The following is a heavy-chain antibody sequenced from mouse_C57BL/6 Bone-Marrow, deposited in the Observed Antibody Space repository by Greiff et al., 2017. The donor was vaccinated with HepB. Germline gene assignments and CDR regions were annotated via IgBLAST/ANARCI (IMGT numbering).Heavy chain of an antibody. CDR1: GFTFSSYA. Sequence: EVNVVESGEGLVKPGGSLKLSCAASGFTFSSYAMSWVRQTPEKRLEWVAYISSGGDYIYYADTVKGRFTISRDNARNTLYLQMSSLKSEDTAMYYCTRRGYDYDEGYYFDYWGQGTTLTVSS. CDR3: TRRGYDYDEGYYFDY. V-gene: IGHV5S21*01. J-gene: IGHJ2*01. CDR2: ISSGGDYI. D-gene: IGHD2-4*01.